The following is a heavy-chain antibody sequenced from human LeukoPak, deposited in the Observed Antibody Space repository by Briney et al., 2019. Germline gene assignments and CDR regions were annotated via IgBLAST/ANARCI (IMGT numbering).Heavy chain of an antibody. D-gene: IGHD6-19*01. V-gene: IGHV3-23*01. CDR3: AKKGLYYTSVSYTDLHYFDY. Sequence: PGGSLRLSCAASGFIFSSCAMSWVRQTPEKGLEWVSVISGSGGSAYYADSVKGRFTISRDNSKNTVYLQMNSLRAEDTAVYYCAKKGLYYTSVSYTDLHYFDYWGQGTLVTVSS. CDR1: GFIFSSCA. CDR2: ISGSGGSA. J-gene: IGHJ4*02.